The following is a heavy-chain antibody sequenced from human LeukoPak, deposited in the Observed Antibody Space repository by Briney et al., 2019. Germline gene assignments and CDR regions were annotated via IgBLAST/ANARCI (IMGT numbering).Heavy chain of an antibody. CDR2: IIPIFGTA. Sequence: GASVKVSCKASGGTFSSYAISWVRQAPGQGLEWMGGIIPIFGTANYAQKFRGRVTITADKSTRTAYMELSSLRSEDTAVYYCAKKAGIQLWLQGPDDYWGQGTLVTVSS. V-gene: IGHV1-69*06. CDR1: GGTFSSYA. J-gene: IGHJ4*02. D-gene: IGHD5-18*01. CDR3: AKKAGIQLWLQGPDDY.